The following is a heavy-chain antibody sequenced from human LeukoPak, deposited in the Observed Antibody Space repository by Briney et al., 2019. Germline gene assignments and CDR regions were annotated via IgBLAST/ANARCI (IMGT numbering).Heavy chain of an antibody. J-gene: IGHJ4*02. CDR3: AKEGRTGTRFDY. CDR1: GFTFSSSA. V-gene: IGHV3-23*01. Sequence: PGGSLRLSCAASGFTFSSSAMSWVRQAPGKGLYWVSAISGSGTGTYYADSVKGRFTISRDNSKNTLYLQMNSLRAEDTAVYYCAKEGRTGTRFDYWGQGTLVTVSS. D-gene: IGHD1-7*01. CDR2: ISGSGTGT.